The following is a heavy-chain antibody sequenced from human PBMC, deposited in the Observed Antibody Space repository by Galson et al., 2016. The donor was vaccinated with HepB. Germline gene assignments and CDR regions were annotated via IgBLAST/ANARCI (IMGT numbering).Heavy chain of an antibody. D-gene: IGHD3-22*01. CDR2: ISGSGANT. CDR3: ARDRVDSNGYRGGLDS. V-gene: IGHV3-23*01. Sequence: SLRLSCAASRFTFSSYVMSWVRQAPGKGLEWVSGISGSGANTYYADSVKGRFTISRDNSKNMLYLQMNSLRAEDTAVYYCARDRVDSNGYRGGLDSWGQGTLVTVSS. J-gene: IGHJ4*02. CDR1: RFTFSSYV.